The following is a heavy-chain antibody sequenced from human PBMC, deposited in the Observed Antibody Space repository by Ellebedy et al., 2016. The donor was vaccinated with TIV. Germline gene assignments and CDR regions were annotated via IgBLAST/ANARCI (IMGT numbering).Heavy chain of an antibody. D-gene: IGHD3/OR15-3a*01. Sequence: MPSETLSLTCTVPGGSISSYYWSRIRQPPGKGLEWIGYIYYSGSTNYNPSLKSRVTISVDTSKNQFSLKLSSVTAADTAVYYCARVVVDWGITSSGGYYFDYWGQGTLVTVSS. CDR3: ARVVVDWGITSSGGYYFDY. CDR1: GGSISSYY. CDR2: IYYSGST. V-gene: IGHV4-59*01. J-gene: IGHJ4*02.